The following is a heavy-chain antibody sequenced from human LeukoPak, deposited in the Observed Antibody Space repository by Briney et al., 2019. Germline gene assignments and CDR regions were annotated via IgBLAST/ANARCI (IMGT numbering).Heavy chain of an antibody. D-gene: IGHD6-19*01. V-gene: IGHV1-69*13. J-gene: IGHJ4*02. CDR2: IIPIFGTA. CDR1: GGTFSSYA. CDR3: ARGRWSSGYRNYFDY. Sequence: SVKVSCKASGGTFSSYAISWVRQAPGQGLEWMGGIIPIFGTANYAQKFQGRVTITADESTSTAYMELSSLRSEDTAVYYCARGRWSSGYRNYFDYWGQGTLVTVSS.